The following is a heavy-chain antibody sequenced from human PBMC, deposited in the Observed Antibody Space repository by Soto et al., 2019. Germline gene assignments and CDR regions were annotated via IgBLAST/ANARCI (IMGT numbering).Heavy chain of an antibody. V-gene: IGHV3-53*01. CDR1: VFTVSSNY. J-gene: IGHJ4*02. Sequence: GGSLRLSCASSVFTVSSNYMSWVRDAPGKWLEWVSVIYSGGSTYYADSVKGRFNISRDNSKNTLYLQMNSMRAEDTAVYYCARSGGPAWYDSSGHYGYFEYWGQGTLVTVSS. D-gene: IGHD3-22*01. CDR2: IYSGGST. CDR3: ARSGGPAWYDSSGHYGYFEY.